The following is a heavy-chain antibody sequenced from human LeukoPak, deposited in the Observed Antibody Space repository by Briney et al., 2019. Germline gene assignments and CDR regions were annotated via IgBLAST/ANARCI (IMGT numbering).Heavy chain of an antibody. D-gene: IGHD6-19*01. V-gene: IGHV3-66*02. CDR2: IYSGGST. J-gene: IGHJ5*02. CDR1: GFTVSSNY. Sequence: SGGSLRLSCAASGFTVSSNYMSWVHQAPGKGLEWVSVIYSGGSTYYADSVKGRFTISRDNSKNTLYLQMNSLRAEDTAVYYCARAGSGRLYNWFDPWGQGTLVTVSS. CDR3: ARAGSGRLYNWFDP.